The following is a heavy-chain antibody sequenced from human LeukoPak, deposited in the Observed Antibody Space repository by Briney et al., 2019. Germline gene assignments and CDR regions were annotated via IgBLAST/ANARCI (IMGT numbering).Heavy chain of an antibody. V-gene: IGHV3-23*01. CDR3: AKVIAVATNIFDY. CDR1: GFTFSSYA. Sequence: PGGSLRLSCAASGFTFSSYAMSWVRQAPGKGLEWVSAISGSGGSTYYADSVKGRFTTSRDNSKNTLYLQMNSLRAEDTAVYYCAKVIAVATNIFDYWGQGTLVTVSS. D-gene: IGHD6-19*01. J-gene: IGHJ4*02. CDR2: ISGSGGST.